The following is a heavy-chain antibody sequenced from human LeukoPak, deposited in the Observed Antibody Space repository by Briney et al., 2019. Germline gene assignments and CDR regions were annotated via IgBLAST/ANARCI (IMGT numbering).Heavy chain of an antibody. V-gene: IGHV3-7*01. CDR2: INQNGSEK. J-gene: IGHJ4*02. CDR3: ARRRGGGSSDY. Sequence: GGSLRLSCAASGFTFSGFWMSWVRQAPGKGLEWVANINQNGSEKYYVDAVKGRFTISRDNAKNSVYLQMNSLRAEDTAVYYCARRRGGGSSDYWGQGTLVTVSS. D-gene: IGHD1-26*01. CDR1: GFTFSGFW.